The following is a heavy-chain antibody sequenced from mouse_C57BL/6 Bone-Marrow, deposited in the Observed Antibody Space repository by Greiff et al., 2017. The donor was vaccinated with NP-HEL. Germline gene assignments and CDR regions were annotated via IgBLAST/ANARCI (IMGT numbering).Heavy chain of an antibody. D-gene: IGHD1-1*01. V-gene: IGHV1-26*01. CDR2: IHPNNGGT. CDR1: GYTFTDYY. Sequence: EVQLQQSGPELVKPGASVKISCKASGYTFTDYYMNWVKQSPGQSLEWIGDIHPNNGGTNYNQKFKGKATLTVDKSSSTAYMELRSLTSEDSAVYYCASSYYGYYYDYWGQGTTLTVSS. J-gene: IGHJ2*01. CDR3: ASSYYGYYYDY.